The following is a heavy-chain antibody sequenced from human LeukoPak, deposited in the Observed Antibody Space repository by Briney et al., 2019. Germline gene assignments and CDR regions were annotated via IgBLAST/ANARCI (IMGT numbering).Heavy chain of an antibody. CDR2: IYHSGST. J-gene: IGHJ4*02. CDR1: GGSISSSNW. V-gene: IGHV4-4*02. D-gene: IGHD5-18*01. Sequence: SGTLSLTCAVSGGSISSSNWWSWVRQPPGKGLEWIGEIYHSGSTNYNPSLKSRVTISVDKSKNQFSLKLSSVTAADTAVYYCARGREWIQLSRLFDYWGQGTLVTVSS. CDR3: ARGREWIQLSRLFDY.